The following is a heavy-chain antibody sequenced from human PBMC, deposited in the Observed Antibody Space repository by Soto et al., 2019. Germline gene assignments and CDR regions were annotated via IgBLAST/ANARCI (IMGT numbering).Heavy chain of an antibody. V-gene: IGHV4-31*03. Sequence: QVQLQESGPGLVKPSQTLSLTCTVSGGSISSGGYYWSWIRQHPGKGLEWIGYIYYSGSTYYNPSLKSRVTISVDTSKNQFSLKLSSVTAADTAVYYCARTGERITIFGVVIPGLGSAFDIWGQGTMVTVSS. CDR2: IYYSGST. CDR3: ARTGERITIFGVVIPGLGSAFDI. CDR1: GGSISSGGYY. D-gene: IGHD3-3*01. J-gene: IGHJ3*02.